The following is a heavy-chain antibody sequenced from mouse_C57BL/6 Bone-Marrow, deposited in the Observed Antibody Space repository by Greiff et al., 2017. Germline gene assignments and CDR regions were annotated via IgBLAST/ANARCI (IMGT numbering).Heavy chain of an antibody. J-gene: IGHJ3*01. CDR2: INPYKGDT. Sequence: SGYSFTGYFMHWVKQSHGKSLEWIGRINPYKGDTFYNQKFKGKATLTVDKSSSTAHMELLSLTSEDFAVYYCAREGLRGFAYWGQGTLVTVSA. V-gene: IGHV1-37*01. CDR1: GYSFTGYF. CDR3: AREGLRGFAY. D-gene: IGHD1-1*01.